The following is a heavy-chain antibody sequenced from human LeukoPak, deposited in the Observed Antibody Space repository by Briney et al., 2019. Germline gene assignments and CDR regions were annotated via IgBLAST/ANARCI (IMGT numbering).Heavy chain of an antibody. Sequence: GGLLRSSSAASGITFGNSRVHLLRPAPGKGLLWVSLINADGTISTYADSGKGRFSISRAKATNTLQLHMKSLKIQATAVYYCVVVVEPPGSDGFDVWGQGTMIAVSS. CDR3: VVVVEPPGSDGFDV. CDR2: INADGTIS. CDR1: GITFGNSR. V-gene: IGHV3-74*01. D-gene: IGHD1-14*01. J-gene: IGHJ3*01.